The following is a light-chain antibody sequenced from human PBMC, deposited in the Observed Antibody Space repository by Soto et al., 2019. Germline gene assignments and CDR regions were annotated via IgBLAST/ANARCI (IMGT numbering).Light chain of an antibody. Sequence: EVVMTQFPATLSVSPGEGATLSCRASQSVSNHLAWYQQRPGQAPRILIYGASTRATGIPARFSGSGSGTEYPLTISSLQYEDFALYYCQHYFSWPRTFGQGTKVEIK. CDR3: QHYFSWPRT. J-gene: IGKJ1*01. V-gene: IGKV3-15*01. CDR2: GAS. CDR1: QSVSNH.